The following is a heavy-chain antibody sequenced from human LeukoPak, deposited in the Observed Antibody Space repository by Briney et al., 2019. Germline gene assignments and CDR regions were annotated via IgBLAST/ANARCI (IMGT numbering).Heavy chain of an antibody. D-gene: IGHD4-11*01. CDR1: GFTFTSSA. V-gene: IGHV1-58*02. CDR3: AAAGYRLQYYFDY. Sequence: ASVKVSCKASGFTFTSSAMQWVRQARGQRLEWIGWIVVGSGNTNYAQKFQERVTITRDMSTSTAYMELGSLRSEDTAVYYCAAAGYRLQYYFDYWGQGTLVTVSS. J-gene: IGHJ4*02. CDR2: IVVGSGNT.